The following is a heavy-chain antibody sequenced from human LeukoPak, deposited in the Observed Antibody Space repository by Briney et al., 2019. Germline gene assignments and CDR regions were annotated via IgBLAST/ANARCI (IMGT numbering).Heavy chain of an antibody. CDR1: GFTFSSYA. D-gene: IGHD3-16*02. Sequence: GGSLRLSCAASGFTFSSYAMSWVRQAPGKGLEWVANIKQDGSEKYYVDSVKGRFTISRDNAKNSLYLQMNSLRAEDTAVYYCARDLYDYVWGSYRSLGIDYWGQGTLVTVSS. CDR3: ARDLYDYVWGSYRSLGIDY. J-gene: IGHJ4*02. CDR2: IKQDGSEK. V-gene: IGHV3-7*01.